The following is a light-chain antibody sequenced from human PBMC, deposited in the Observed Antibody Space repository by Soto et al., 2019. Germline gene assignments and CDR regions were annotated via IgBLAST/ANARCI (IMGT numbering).Light chain of an antibody. CDR2: EVT. Sequence: QSVLTQPASVSGSPGQSITIPCTGTRRDIGIYNYVSWYQQHPGKVPKLIICEVTNRPSGVSDRFSGSKSGNTASLTISGLRAEDEADYYCTSFTTTNIWVFGGGTKVTVL. V-gene: IGLV2-14*01. CDR1: RRDIGIYNY. J-gene: IGLJ3*02. CDR3: TSFTTTNIWV.